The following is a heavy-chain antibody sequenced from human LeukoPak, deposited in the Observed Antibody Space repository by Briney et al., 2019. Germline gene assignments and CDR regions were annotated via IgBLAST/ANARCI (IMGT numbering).Heavy chain of an antibody. D-gene: IGHD5-12*01. CDR3: ARGGGWLPDH. V-gene: IGHV4-59*01. J-gene: IGHJ4*02. Sequence: PSETLSLTCTVSGDSISSYYWSWIRQPPGKGLEWIGIIYYSGRTNYNPSLKSRVTISVDTSKRQFSLKLNSVTAADTAVYYCARGGGWLPDHWGQGTLVTVSS. CDR1: GDSISSYY. CDR2: IYYSGRT.